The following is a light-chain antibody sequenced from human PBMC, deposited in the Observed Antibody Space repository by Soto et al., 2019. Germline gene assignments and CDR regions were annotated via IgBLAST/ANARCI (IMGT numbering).Light chain of an antibody. J-gene: IGLJ2*01. CDR2: DVS. CDR1: SSDVGGYNY. Sequence: QSALTQPASVSGSPGQSITISCTGTSSDVGGYNYVSWYQHHPGKAPKLMIYDVSNRPSGVSNRFSGSKSGNTASLTISGRQAEDEADYYCSSYTSSSTVVFGGGTKLTVL. V-gene: IGLV2-14*03. CDR3: SSYTSSSTVV.